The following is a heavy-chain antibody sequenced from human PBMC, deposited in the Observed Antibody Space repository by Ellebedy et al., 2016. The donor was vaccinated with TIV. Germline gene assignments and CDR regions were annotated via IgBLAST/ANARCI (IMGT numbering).Heavy chain of an antibody. CDR1: GYSISSSSYY. V-gene: IGHV4-39*01. Sequence: MPGGSLRLSCTVSGYSISSSSYYWGWIRQPPGKGLEWLATFHYSGSTYFNPSLKSRATISVDTSKNQFSLNLSSVTAADTAVFYCARISLRGYRGDWGQGTMVTVSS. CDR2: FHYSGST. J-gene: IGHJ3*01. D-gene: IGHD5-18*01. CDR3: ARISLRGYRGD.